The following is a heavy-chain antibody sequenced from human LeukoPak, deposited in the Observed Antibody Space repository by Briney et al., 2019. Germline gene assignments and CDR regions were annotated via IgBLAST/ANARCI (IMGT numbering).Heavy chain of an antibody. D-gene: IGHD3-22*01. V-gene: IGHV3-23*01. CDR2: MSGSGGMT. CDR3: AKWSRPYYDGSGDKYFDY. Sequence: GGSLRLSCAVSGFTFSAYAMSWVRQAPGKGLEWVSAMSGSGGMTYYADSVKGRFSISRDNSKNTLHLQMNSLRAEDTGVYYCAKWSRPYYDGSGDKYFDYWGQGTPVTVSS. CDR1: GFTFSAYA. J-gene: IGHJ4*02.